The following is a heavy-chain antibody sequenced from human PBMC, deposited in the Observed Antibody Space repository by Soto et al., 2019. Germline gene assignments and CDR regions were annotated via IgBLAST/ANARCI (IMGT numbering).Heavy chain of an antibody. CDR2: IYYTGTT. D-gene: IGHD3-22*01. J-gene: IGHJ5*02. V-gene: IGHV4-59*08. Sequence: QVQLQESGPGLVKPSETLSLTCTVSGGSISPYYWSWIRQPPGKGLEWIGYIYYTGTTRYNPSLKSRVXTXVXXSKNQFSLKLSSVTAADTAVSYCARLGGYYQALDTWGQGTLVTVSS. CDR1: GGSISPYY. CDR3: ARLGGYYQALDT.